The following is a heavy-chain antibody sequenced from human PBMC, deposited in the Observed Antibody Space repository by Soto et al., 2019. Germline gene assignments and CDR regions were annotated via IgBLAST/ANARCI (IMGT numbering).Heavy chain of an antibody. V-gene: IGHV4-34*01. CDR3: VARGMYYDFLSGPHPFDP. D-gene: IGHD3-3*01. CDR1: NGSFTDYF. Sequence: SETLSLTCAAHNGSFTDYFWTWIRQSPGKGLEWIGEINHRGGATYNPSLRSRVTISIDTSKNHFSLSLRSLTAADTAVYYCVARGMYYDFLSGPHPFDPSGHGTLVSVSS. J-gene: IGHJ5*02. CDR2: INHRGGA.